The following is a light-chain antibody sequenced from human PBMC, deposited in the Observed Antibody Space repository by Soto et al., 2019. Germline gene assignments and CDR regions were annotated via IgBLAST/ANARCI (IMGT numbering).Light chain of an antibody. V-gene: IGLV2-14*01. J-gene: IGLJ1*01. CDR1: SSDVGGYNY. Sequence: QSALTQPASVSGSPGQSITISCTGTSSDVGGYNYVSWFQQHPGKAPKLMISDVSNRPSGVSNRFSGPKSGSTASLTISGLQAEDEADYYCSSYTSSSTPYVFGAGTKLTVL. CDR3: SSYTSSSTPYV. CDR2: DVS.